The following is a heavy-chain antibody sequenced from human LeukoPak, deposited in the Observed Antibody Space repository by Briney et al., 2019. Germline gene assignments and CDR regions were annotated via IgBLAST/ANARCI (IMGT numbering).Heavy chain of an antibody. CDR3: ASGSYGLIPSGNYYMDV. J-gene: IGHJ6*03. CDR2: IIPIFGTA. V-gene: IGHV1-69*01. Sequence: GASVKVSCKASGGTFSSYAISWVRQAPGQGLEWMGGIIPIFGTANYAQKFQGRVTITADESTSTAYMELSSLRSEDTAVYYCASGSYGLIPSGNYYMDVWGKGTTVTVSS. CDR1: GGTFSSYA. D-gene: IGHD3-10*01.